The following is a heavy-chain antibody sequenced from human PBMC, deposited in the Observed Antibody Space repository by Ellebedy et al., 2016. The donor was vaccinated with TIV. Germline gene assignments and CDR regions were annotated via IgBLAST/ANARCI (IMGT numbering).Heavy chain of an antibody. V-gene: IGHV3-21*01. J-gene: IGHJ6*02. Sequence: GESLKISCAASGFTFSYFSMNWVRQAPGKGLEWVSSISTSGNYIYYADSVKGRFTISRDNAKNSLNLQMNSLRAEDTAVYYCARDGRGYYYGMDVWGRGTTVTVSS. CDR2: ISTSGNYI. CDR1: GFTFSYFS. D-gene: IGHD1-1*01. CDR3: ARDGRGYYYGMDV.